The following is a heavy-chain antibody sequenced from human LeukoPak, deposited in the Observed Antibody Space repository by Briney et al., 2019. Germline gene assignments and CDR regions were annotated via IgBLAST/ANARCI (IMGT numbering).Heavy chain of an antibody. CDR1: GYTFTSYA. Sequence: GASVKVSCKASGYTFTSYAMHWVRQAPGQRLEWMGWINAGNGNTKYSQKFQGRVTITRDMSTSTAYMELSSLRSEDTAVYYCAADVSNHYGMDVWGQGTTVTVSS. CDR2: INAGNGNT. D-gene: IGHD4-11*01. CDR3: AADVSNHYGMDV. J-gene: IGHJ6*02. V-gene: IGHV1-3*01.